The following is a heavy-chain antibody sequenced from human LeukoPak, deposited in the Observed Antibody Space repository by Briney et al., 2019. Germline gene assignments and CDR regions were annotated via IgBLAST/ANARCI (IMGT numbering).Heavy chain of an antibody. CDR1: GGSISSYY. J-gene: IGHJ4*02. CDR3: ARENNLVYSYGYGGFDY. D-gene: IGHD5-18*01. V-gene: IGHV4-4*07. CDR2: IYTSGGT. Sequence: PSETLSLTCTVSGGSISSYYWSWIRQPAGQGLEWIGRIYTSGGTNYNPSLNSRVTMSVDTSKNQLSLKLSSVTAADTAVYYCARENNLVYSYGYGGFDYWGQGTLVTVSS.